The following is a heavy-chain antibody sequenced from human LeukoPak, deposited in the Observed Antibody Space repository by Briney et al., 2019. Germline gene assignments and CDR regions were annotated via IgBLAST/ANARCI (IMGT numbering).Heavy chain of an antibody. CDR1: GFSFSSYS. Sequence: GGSLRLSCVASGFSFSSYSMNWVRQAPGKGLEWVSSISTSSSTYIYYAGSVKGRFTISRDNSKNTLYLQMNSLRAEDTAVYYCARILDSAWGELGYWGQGTLVTVSS. J-gene: IGHJ4*02. D-gene: IGHD6-19*01. CDR2: ISTSSSTYI. V-gene: IGHV3-21*01. CDR3: ARILDSAWGELGY.